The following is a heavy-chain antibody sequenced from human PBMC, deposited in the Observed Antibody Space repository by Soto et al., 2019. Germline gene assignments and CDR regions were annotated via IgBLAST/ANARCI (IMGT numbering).Heavy chain of an antibody. J-gene: IGHJ4*02. CDR3: AMGGCGYTWFNEF. Sequence: QEQLVQSGAEVKKPGSSVKVSCKASGGLFSSYPISWVRQVPGQGLEWMGGIIPVFQRAYYTQRFQGRVTITADASMNTAYMELSSLRSLDTAIYCFAMGGCGYTWFNEFWGQGTLVTVSS. CDR1: GGLFSSYP. CDR2: IIPVFQRA. D-gene: IGHD3-16*01. V-gene: IGHV1-69*01.